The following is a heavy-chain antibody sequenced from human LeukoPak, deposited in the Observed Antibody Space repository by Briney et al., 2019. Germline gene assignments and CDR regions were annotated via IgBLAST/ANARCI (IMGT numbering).Heavy chain of an antibody. CDR3: ARDNYVWGSYRNLDY. CDR1: GFTFSEYY. V-gene: IGHV3-11*01. Sequence: GGSLRLSCAASGFTFSEYYMSWIRHAPGKGLEWVSYISSSGSTIYYADSVKGRFTISRDNAKNSLYLQMNSLRAEDTAVYYCARDNYVWGSYRNLDYWGQGTLVTVYS. D-gene: IGHD3-16*02. CDR2: ISSSGSTI. J-gene: IGHJ4*02.